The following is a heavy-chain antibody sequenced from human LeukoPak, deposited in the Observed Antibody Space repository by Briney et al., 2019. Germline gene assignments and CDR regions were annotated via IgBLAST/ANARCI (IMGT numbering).Heavy chain of an antibody. V-gene: IGHV4-59*02. D-gene: IGHD3-16*01. CDR2: IYQSDDS. CDR3: ARGKHIWASP. J-gene: IGHJ5*02. CDR1: GASVSLDY. Sequence: SETLSLTCTVSGASVSLDYWSWIRQPPGKGLEGIGYIYQSDDSNYTPSLKSRVTMAVDTSKHQISLRLTSVTAADTAMYYCARGKHIWASPWGQGTLVTVSS.